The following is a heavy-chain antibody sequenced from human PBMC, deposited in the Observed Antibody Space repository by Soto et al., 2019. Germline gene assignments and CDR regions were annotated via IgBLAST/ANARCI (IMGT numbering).Heavy chain of an antibody. Sequence: EVQLVESGGGLVQPGGSLRLSCAASGFTFSSYWMSWVRQAPGKGLEWVANITQDGGEKYYVDSVKGRFTISRDNAKKAMYLQINSLRAEDTAVYYCARALKYTVYGVADYWGQGTLVTVSS. J-gene: IGHJ4*02. CDR2: ITQDGGEK. CDR1: GFTFSSYW. D-gene: IGHD2-8*01. CDR3: ARALKYTVYGVADY. V-gene: IGHV3-7*05.